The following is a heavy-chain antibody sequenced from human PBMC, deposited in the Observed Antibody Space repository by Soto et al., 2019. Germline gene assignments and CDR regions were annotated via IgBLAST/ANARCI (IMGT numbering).Heavy chain of an antibody. J-gene: IGHJ6*02. CDR1: GGTFSSYA. CDR3: ARATVRIAAAGTFYYYYGMDV. D-gene: IGHD6-13*01. V-gene: IGHV1-69*13. Sequence: SVKVSCKASGGTFSSYAISWVRQAPGQGLEWMGGIIPIFGTANYAQKFQGRVTITADESTSTAYMELSSLRSEDTAVYYCARATVRIAAAGTFYYYYGMDVWGQGTTVTVSS. CDR2: IIPIFGTA.